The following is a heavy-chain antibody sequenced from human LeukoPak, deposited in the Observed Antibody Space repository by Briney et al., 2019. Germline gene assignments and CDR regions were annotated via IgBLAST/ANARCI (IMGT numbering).Heavy chain of an antibody. Sequence: GASVKVSCKASGYTFTGYYIHWVRQAPGQGLEWMGWINPNSGDTHYAQKFQGRVTMTRDTSISTAYMELSRLRSDDTAMYYCARDQDDYGGPWGQGTLVTVSS. CDR2: INPNSGDT. CDR1: GYTFTGYY. V-gene: IGHV1-2*02. J-gene: IGHJ5*02. CDR3: ARDQDDYGGP. D-gene: IGHD4-23*01.